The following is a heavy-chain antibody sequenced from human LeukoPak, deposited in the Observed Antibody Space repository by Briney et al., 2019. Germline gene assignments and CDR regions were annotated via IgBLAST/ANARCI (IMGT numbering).Heavy chain of an antibody. Sequence: GGSLRLSCAASGFTFSDYYMSWIRQAPGKGLEWVSYISSSGSTIYYADSVKGRFTISRDNAKNSLYLQMNSLRAEDTAVYYCAVGRLWLSRDGYNLWDYWGQGTLVTVSS. CDR3: AVGRLWLSRDGYNLWDY. V-gene: IGHV3-11*01. J-gene: IGHJ4*02. CDR1: GFTFSDYY. D-gene: IGHD5-24*01. CDR2: ISSSGSTI.